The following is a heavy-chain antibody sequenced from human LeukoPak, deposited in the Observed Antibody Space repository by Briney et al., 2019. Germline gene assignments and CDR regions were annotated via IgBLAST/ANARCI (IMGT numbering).Heavy chain of an antibody. V-gene: IGHV1-2*06. CDR2: INPNSGGT. CDR3: VIAAAGTEITFDY. CDR1: GYTFTGYY. D-gene: IGHD6-13*01. J-gene: IGHJ4*02. Sequence: ASVKVSCKASGYTFTGYYMHWVRQAPGQGLEWMGRINPNSGGTNYAQKFQGRVTMTRDTSISTAYMELSRLRSDDTAVYYCVIAAAGTEITFDYWGQRTLVTVSS.